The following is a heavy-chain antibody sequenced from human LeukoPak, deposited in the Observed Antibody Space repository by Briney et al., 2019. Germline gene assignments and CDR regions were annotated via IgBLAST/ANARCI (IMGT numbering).Heavy chain of an antibody. CDR3: ARDLGYSSSWHYYYYGMDV. D-gene: IGHD6-13*01. V-gene: IGHV3-33*01. J-gene: IGHJ6*02. CDR2: IWYDGSNK. Sequence: GGSLRLSCAASGFTFSSYGMHWVRQAPGKGLEWVAVIWYDGSNKYYADSVKGRFAISRDNSKNTLYLQMNSLRAEDTAVYYCARDLGYSSSWHYYYYGMDVWGQGTTVTVSS. CDR1: GFTFSSYG.